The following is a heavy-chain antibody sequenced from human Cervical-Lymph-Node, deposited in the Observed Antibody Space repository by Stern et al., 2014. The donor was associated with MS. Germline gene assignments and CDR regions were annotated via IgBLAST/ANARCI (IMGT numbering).Heavy chain of an antibody. D-gene: IGHD3-16*01. CDR1: GFTFSSYG. J-gene: IGHJ4*02. CDR3: AKEGGDYFDY. Sequence: VQLVESGGGVVQPGRSLRLSCAASGFTFSSYGMHWVRQAPGKGLEWLAVNYKDEKKKLKAGSGKGRFTISRDNSKNTLYLQMNGLRAEDTAVYSCAKEGGDYFDYWGQGTLVTVSS. V-gene: IGHV3-30*18. CDR2: NYKDEKKK.